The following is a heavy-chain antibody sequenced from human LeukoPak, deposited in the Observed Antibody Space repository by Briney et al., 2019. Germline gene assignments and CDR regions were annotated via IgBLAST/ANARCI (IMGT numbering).Heavy chain of an antibody. Sequence: ASVKVSCKASGYNFSGHYMHWVRQAPGQGLEWMGWIKPSNGDTKYAQNFQGRVTMTRDTSISTAYMELSSLRSDDTAVYYCARHPLSSGMYYAHWGHGTLVTVSS. J-gene: IGHJ4*01. V-gene: IGHV1-2*02. CDR2: IKPSNGDT. CDR1: GYNFSGHY. CDR3: ARHPLSSGMYYAH. D-gene: IGHD1-26*01.